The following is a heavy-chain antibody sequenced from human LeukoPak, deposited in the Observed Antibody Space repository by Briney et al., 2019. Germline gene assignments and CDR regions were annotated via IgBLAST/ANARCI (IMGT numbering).Heavy chain of an antibody. D-gene: IGHD4-17*01. Sequence: PGGSLRLSCAASGFTFSSYSMNWVRQAPGKGLEWVSSISSSGSTIYYADSVKGRFTISRDNAKNSLYLQMNSLRAEDTAVYYCAGDRSTVTTWVDYWGQGTLVTVSS. CDR2: ISSSGSTI. CDR1: GFTFSSYS. V-gene: IGHV3-48*04. CDR3: AGDRSTVTTWVDY. J-gene: IGHJ4*02.